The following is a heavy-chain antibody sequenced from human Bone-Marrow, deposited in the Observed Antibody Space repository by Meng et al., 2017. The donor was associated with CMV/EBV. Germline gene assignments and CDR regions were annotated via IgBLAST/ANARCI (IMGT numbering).Heavy chain of an antibody. D-gene: IGHD2-21*01. V-gene: IGHV4-59*01. Sequence: SETLSLTCTVSGVSISSYYWSWIRQPPGKGLEWIGYIYYSGSTNYNPSLKSRVTISVHTSKNQFSLKLSSVTAADTAVYYCARDRRMLSGGDCYDYWGQGTLVTVSS. CDR2: IYYSGST. CDR1: GVSISSYY. CDR3: ARDRRMLSGGDCYDY. J-gene: IGHJ4*02.